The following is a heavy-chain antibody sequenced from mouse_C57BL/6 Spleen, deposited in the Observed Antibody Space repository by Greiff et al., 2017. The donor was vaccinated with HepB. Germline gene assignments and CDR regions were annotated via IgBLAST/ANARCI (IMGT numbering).Heavy chain of an antibody. D-gene: IGHD1-1*01. J-gene: IGHJ1*03. CDR3: ARHRYYGSSYWYFDV. V-gene: IGHV1-82*01. CDR2: IYPGDGDT. Sequence: QVQLKQSGPELVKPGASVKISCKASGYAFSSSWMNWVKQRPGKGLEWIGRIYPGDGDTNYNGKFKGKATLTADKSSSTAYMQLSSLTSEDSAVYFCARHRYYGSSYWYFDVWGTGTTVTVSS. CDR1: GYAFSSSW.